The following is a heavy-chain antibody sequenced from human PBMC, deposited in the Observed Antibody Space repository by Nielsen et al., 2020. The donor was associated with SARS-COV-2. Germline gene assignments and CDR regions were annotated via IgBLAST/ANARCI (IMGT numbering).Heavy chain of an antibody. Sequence: GGSLRLSCAASGFNFNSYRMHWVRQAPGQGLVWVSHINPDESKTTYADPVKGRFTISRDNAKNTLYLQMNSLRVEDTAAYYCASARDCGGSTCFSHPYYGMDVWGQGTTVSVSS. D-gene: IGHD2-15*01. J-gene: IGHJ6*02. CDR1: GFNFNSYR. V-gene: IGHV3-74*03. CDR3: ASARDCGGSTCFSHPYYGMDV. CDR2: INPDESKT.